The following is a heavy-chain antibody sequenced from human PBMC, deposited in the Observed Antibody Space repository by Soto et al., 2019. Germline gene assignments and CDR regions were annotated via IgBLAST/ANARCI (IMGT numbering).Heavy chain of an antibody. CDR3: AHRHLGAALTGSGSHFGY. CDR1: GFSLSTSGVG. CDR2: IYWDDDK. J-gene: IGHJ4*02. V-gene: IGHV2-5*02. Sequence: QITLKESGPTLVKPTQTLTLTCTFSGFSLSTSGVGVGWIRQPPGKALEWLALIYWDDDKRYSPSLKTRLTITKDTYKNQVVLTMTNMDPVDTASYYCAHRHLGAALTGSGSHFGYWGQGTLVTVSS. D-gene: IGHD3-10*01.